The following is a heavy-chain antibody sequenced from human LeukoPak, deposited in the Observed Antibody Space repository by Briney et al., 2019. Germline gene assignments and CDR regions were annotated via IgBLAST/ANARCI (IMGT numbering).Heavy chain of an antibody. J-gene: IGHJ4*02. CDR2: ISSSSSYI. CDR3: ARGYYDLLTGPDY. D-gene: IGHD3-9*01. Sequence: GGSLRLSCAASGLTFRTYSMNWVRQAPGKGLEWVSSISSSSSYIYYADSVKGRFTISRDNAKNSLYLQMNALRAEDTAVYYCARGYYDLLTGPDYWGQGTLVTVSS. V-gene: IGHV3-21*06. CDR1: GLTFRTYS.